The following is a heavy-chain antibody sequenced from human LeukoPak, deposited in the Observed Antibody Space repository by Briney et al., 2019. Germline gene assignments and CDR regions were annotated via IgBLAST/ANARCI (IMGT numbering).Heavy chain of an antibody. CDR3: ARGPEVDWFLTNWGVDY. D-gene: IGHD3-9*01. CDR2: VYHGGST. CDR1: GGSFSGSY. J-gene: IGHJ4*02. V-gene: IGHV4-34*01. Sequence: SETLSLTCAVYGGSFSGSYWSWIRQPPGKGLEWIGEVYHGGSTNYNPSLKSRVTISVDTSKKQFSLKVSSVTAADTAVYYCARGPEVDWFLTNWGVDYWGQGTLVTVSS.